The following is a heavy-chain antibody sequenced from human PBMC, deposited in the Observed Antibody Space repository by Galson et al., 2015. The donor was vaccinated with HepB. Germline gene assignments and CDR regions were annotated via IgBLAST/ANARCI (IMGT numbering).Heavy chain of an antibody. Sequence: SLRLSCAASGFTFSTYTMHWVRQAPGKGLEWVAAIISGGSTYHLESGKSGCTIFRDNSKNTLYLQMKSMRVDDTAVYFCARRDSGYFDQWGRGTLVTVS. V-gene: IGHV3-23*01. J-gene: IGHJ4*02. CDR2: IISGGST. D-gene: IGHD1-26*01. CDR3: ARRDSGYFDQ. CDR1: GFTFSTYT.